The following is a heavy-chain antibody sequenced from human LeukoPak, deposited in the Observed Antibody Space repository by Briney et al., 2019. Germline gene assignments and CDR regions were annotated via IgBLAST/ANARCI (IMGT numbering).Heavy chain of an antibody. D-gene: IGHD6-19*01. V-gene: IGHV3-7*01. CDR3: AREGNSSGWYLGAFDI. CDR2: IKQDGSEN. CDR1: GFTFSSYW. J-gene: IGHJ3*02. Sequence: PGGSLRLSCAASGFTFSSYWMSWVRQAPGKGLEWVATIKQDGSENHYVDSVKGRFTISRDNAKSSLYLQMNSLRAEDTAVYYCAREGNSSGWYLGAFDIWGQGTMVTVS.